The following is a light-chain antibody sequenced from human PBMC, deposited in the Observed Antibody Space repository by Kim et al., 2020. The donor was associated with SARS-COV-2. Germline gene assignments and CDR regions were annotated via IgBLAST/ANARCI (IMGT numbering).Light chain of an antibody. J-gene: IGLJ1*01. CDR2: QDQ. Sequence: SYELTQPPSVSVSPGQTARITCSGDKLGNKYASWYQQKPGQSPVLVIYQDQKRPSGIPERFSGSNSGNTATLTMTGTQAMDEADDYCQAWDRNTGVFGTGTKVTVL. CDR3: QAWDRNTGV. CDR1: KLGNKY. V-gene: IGLV3-1*01.